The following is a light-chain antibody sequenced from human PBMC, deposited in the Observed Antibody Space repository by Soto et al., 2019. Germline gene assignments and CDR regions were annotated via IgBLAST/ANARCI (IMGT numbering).Light chain of an antibody. CDR3: QQYNSYSWT. Sequence: DIQLTQSPSTLSASVGDRVSITCRGSQSLDRWVAWYQQKPGKAPKLLIYDASSLESGVPSRFSGSASGTEFTLTISSLQPDDFATYYCQQYNSYSWTFGQGTKVDI. J-gene: IGKJ1*01. CDR1: QSLDRW. CDR2: DAS. V-gene: IGKV1-5*01.